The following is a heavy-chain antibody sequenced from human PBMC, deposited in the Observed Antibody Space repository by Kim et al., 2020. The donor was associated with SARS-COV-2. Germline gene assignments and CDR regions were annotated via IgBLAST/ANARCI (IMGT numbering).Heavy chain of an antibody. CDR2: ISCSGSNI. D-gene: IGHD3-3*01. J-gene: IGHJ4*02. V-gene: IGHV3-48*01. CDR3: AMEAGAY. Sequence: GGSLRLSCAASGFTFSSYSMHWVRQAPGKGLEWVAYISCSGSNIYYADSVKGRFTISRDNSKNTLYLQMNSLRAEDTPVYYCAMEAGAYWGQGTHFSDSS. CDR1: GFTFSSYS.